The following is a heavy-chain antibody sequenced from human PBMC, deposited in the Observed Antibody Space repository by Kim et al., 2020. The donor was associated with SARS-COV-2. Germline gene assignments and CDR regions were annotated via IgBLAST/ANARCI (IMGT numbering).Heavy chain of an antibody. J-gene: IGHJ5*02. V-gene: IGHV7-4-1*02. CDR2: INTNTGNP. CDR1: GYTFTSYA. Sequence: ASVKVSCKASGYTFTSYAMNWVRQAPGQGLEWMGWINTNTGNPTYAQGFTGRFVFSLDTSVSTAYLQISSLKAEDTAVYYCARDSGYDFPGSRNPNWFDPWGQGTLVTVSS. D-gene: IGHD5-12*01. CDR3: ARDSGYDFPGSRNPNWFDP.